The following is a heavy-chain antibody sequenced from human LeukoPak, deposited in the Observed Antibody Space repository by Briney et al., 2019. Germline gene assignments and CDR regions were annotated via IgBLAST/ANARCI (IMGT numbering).Heavy chain of an antibody. CDR3: ARDAEDPRLW. Sequence: GGSLRLSCAASGFTFSSYSMNWVRQAPGKGLEWVSSISSSGNYIYYADSVKGRFTISRDNAKNSLYLQMNSLRAEDTAVYYCARDAEDPRLWWGQGTLVTVSS. CDR1: GFTFSSYS. V-gene: IGHV3-21*01. CDR2: ISSSGNYI. J-gene: IGHJ4*02. D-gene: IGHD4/OR15-4a*01.